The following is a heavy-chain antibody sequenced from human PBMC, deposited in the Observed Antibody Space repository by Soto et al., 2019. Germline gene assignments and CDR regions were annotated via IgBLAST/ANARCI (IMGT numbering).Heavy chain of an antibody. V-gene: IGHV4-31*03. CDR3: AIRYPAVVPGFNYYGMDV. J-gene: IGHJ6*02. D-gene: IGHD5-18*01. CDR1: GVSISSGGYY. CDR2: IYKGRSA. Sequence: QVQLQESGPGLVKPSETLSLTCTVSGVSISSGGYYWRWIRQHPGKGLECIGYIYKGRSASYNPSLNSRVAISVDASKNEFALKLSSVTAADTAVYYRAIRYPAVVPGFNYYGMDVWGRGTTVTVSS.